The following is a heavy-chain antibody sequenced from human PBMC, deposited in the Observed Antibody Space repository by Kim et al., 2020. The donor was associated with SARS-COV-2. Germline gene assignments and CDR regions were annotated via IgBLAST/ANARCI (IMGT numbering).Heavy chain of an antibody. CDR1: GYTFTSYG. CDR2: ISAYSGNT. V-gene: IGHV1-18*01. J-gene: IGHJ6*02. CDR3: ARGVDDILTGNAAVTDV. Sequence: ASVKVSCKASGYTFTSYGISWVRQATGQGLEWMGWISAYSGNTNYAQKLQGRVTMTTDTSTSTAYMELRSLRSDDTAVYYCARGVDDILTGNAAVTDVWGQGTTVTVSS. D-gene: IGHD3-9*01.